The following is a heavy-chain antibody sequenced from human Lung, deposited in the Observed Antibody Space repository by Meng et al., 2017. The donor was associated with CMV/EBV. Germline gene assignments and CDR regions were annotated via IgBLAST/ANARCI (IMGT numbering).Heavy chain of an antibody. CDR1: GASMSSSDW. CDR3: AKEGRFLEGLFFDS. J-gene: IGHJ4*02. Sequence: QVQLQESGPGLVQPSGTLSLTCVVSGASMSSSDWWSWVRQPPGKGLEWIGEIYHSGTNYNPSFKSRVTMSIDKSKKQFSLKLNSVTAADTAVYYCAKEGRFLEGLFFDSWGQGILVTVSS. V-gene: IGHV4-4*02. D-gene: IGHD3-3*01. CDR2: IYHSGT.